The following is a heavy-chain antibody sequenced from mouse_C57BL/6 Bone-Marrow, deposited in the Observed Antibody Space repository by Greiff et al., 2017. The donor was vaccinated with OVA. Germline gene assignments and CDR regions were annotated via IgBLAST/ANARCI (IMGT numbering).Heavy chain of an antibody. CDR1: GFTFRSSG. D-gene: IGHD2-4*01. V-gene: IGHV5-6*02. CDR2: IRSGGSYT. J-gene: IGHJ2*01. Sequence: EVKVEASGGDLVKPGGSLTLSCAASGFTFRSSGMSCVRPTPAKWLAWVATIRSGGSYTYYPDSVKGRFTISRDNAKNTLYLHMSSLKSEDTAMYYCARSYDYDVDYWGQGTTLTVSS. CDR3: ARSYDYDVDY.